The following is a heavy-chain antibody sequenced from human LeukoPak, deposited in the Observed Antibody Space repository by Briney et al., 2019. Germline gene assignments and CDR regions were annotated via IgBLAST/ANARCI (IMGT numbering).Heavy chain of an antibody. V-gene: IGHV3-30-3*01. D-gene: IGHD3-22*01. Sequence: PGGSLRLSCAASGFTFSSYAMHWVRQAPGKGLEWVAVISYDGSNKYYADSVKGRFTISRDNSKNTLYLQMNSLRAEDTAVYYCARDKYYYDSSGYYAYYGMDVWGQGTTVTVSS. CDR2: ISYDGSNK. CDR1: GFTFSSYA. CDR3: ARDKYYYDSSGYYAYYGMDV. J-gene: IGHJ6*02.